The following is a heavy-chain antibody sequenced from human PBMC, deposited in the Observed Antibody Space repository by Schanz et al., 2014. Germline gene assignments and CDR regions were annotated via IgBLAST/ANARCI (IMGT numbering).Heavy chain of an antibody. D-gene: IGHD3-10*01. V-gene: IGHV1-18*01. J-gene: IGHJ3*02. Sequence: QVQLVQSGAEVKKPGASVKVSCKASGYIFGSHGMTWVRQAPGQGPELMGWINAHTGNTQYAQKCQGRVNMTRDTVTTTVHLELTRLRTDDTAIYYCARVHIATYHYNSPGAFDICGQGTSVTVSS. CDR2: INAHTGNT. CDR3: ARVHIATYHYNSPGAFDI. CDR1: GYIFGSHG.